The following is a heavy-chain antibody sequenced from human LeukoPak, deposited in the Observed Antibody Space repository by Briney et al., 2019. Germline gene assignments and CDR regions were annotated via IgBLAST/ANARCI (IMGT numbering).Heavy chain of an antibody. CDR2: ISGNGINT. CDR1: GFIFNNYA. V-gene: IGHV3-23*01. Sequence: GGSLRLSCAASGFIFNNYAMSWVRQAPGKGLEWVSAISGNGINTYYADSMKGRFTISRDNSKNTLYLQMHSLRAEDTAVYYCAKEQPSAIPTHAFDIWGQGTMVTVSS. J-gene: IGHJ3*02. D-gene: IGHD2-2*02. CDR3: AKEQPSAIPTHAFDI.